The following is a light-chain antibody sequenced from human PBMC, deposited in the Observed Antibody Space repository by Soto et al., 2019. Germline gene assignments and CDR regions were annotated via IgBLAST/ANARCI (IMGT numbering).Light chain of an antibody. J-gene: IGLJ1*01. V-gene: IGLV2-14*01. Sequence: QAALSKPASPPESLRQSVIISCFGSSSNFGGYKCVSGYQQHPGKAPKLMIYDVSNRPSGVSNRFSGSKSGNTASLTISGLQAEDEADYYCSSYTSSSTLGVFGTGTKVTVL. CDR3: SSYTSSSTLGV. CDR1: SSNFGGYKC. CDR2: DVS.